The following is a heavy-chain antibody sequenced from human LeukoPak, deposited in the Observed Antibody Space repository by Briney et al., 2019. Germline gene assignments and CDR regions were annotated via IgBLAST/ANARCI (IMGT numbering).Heavy chain of an antibody. V-gene: IGHV1-2*02. Sequence: ASVKVSCKASGYTFTGYHIHWVRQAPRQGLEWMGWITPRSGGTNYAQKCKGRVTMTRGKSVSTAYMELSRLKSDGTAVYYWAREGWFGESDCKAFDIWGQGTMVTVSS. D-gene: IGHD3-10*01. CDR2: ITPRSGGT. CDR3: AREGWFGESDCKAFDI. J-gene: IGHJ3*02. CDR1: GYTFTGYH.